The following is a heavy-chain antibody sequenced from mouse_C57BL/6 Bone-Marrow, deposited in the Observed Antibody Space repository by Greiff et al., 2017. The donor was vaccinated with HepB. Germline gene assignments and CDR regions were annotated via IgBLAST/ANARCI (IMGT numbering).Heavy chain of an antibody. CDR1: GYTFTDYY. CDR3: ARAGVDYDGGRGLWFAY. Sequence: VQLQQSGPVLVKPGASVKMSCKASGYTFTDYYMNWVKQSHGKSLEWIGVINPYNGGTSYNQKFKGKATLTVDKSSSTAYMELNSLTSEDSAVYYCARAGVDYDGGRGLWFAYWGQGTLVTVSA. V-gene: IGHV1-19*01. J-gene: IGHJ3*01. CDR2: INPYNGGT. D-gene: IGHD2-4*01.